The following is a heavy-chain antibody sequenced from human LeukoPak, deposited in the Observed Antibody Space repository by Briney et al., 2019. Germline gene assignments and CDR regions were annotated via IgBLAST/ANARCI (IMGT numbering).Heavy chain of an antibody. CDR1: GFTLSTFY. D-gene: IGHD6-13*01. V-gene: IGHV3-7*01. CDR2: IKQDGSEK. Sequence: GGSLRLSCAASGFTLSTFYMSWVRQAPGKGLEWVANIKQDGSEKNYVDSVKGRFTISRDNAKNSLYLQMNSLRAEDTPVYYCARDRRAAETPYNSFDPWGQGTLVTVSS. CDR3: ARDRRAAETPYNSFDP. J-gene: IGHJ5*02.